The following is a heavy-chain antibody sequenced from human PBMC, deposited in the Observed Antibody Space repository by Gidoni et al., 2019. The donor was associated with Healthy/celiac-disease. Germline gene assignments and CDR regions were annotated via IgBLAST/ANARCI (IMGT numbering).Heavy chain of an antibody. D-gene: IGHD3-22*01. V-gene: IGHV4-34*01. CDR2: INHSGST. Sequence: KGLEWIGEINHSGSTNYNPSLKSRVTISVDTSKNQFSLKLSSVTAADTAVYYCARAHPRITMIVVVIGAFDIWGQGTMVTVSS. J-gene: IGHJ3*02. CDR3: ARAHPRITMIVVVIGAFDI.